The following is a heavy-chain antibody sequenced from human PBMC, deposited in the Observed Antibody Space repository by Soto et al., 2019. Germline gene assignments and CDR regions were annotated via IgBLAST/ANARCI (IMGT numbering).Heavy chain of an antibody. CDR2: INHSGST. CDR3: ARGRSSSNPSIRYDY. V-gene: IGHV4-34*01. J-gene: IGHJ4*02. CDR1: GGSFSGYY. Sequence: QVQLQQWGAGLLKPSETLSLTCAVYGGSFSGYYWSWIRQPPGKGLEWIGEINHSGSTNYNPSLKSRVTISVDTSKNQFSLKLSSVTAADTAVYYCARGRSSSNPSIRYDYWGQGTLVTVSS. D-gene: IGHD6-13*01.